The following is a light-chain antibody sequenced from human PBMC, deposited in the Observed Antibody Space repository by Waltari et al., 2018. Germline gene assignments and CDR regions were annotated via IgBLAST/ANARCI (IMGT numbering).Light chain of an antibody. CDR2: NNN. V-gene: IGLV1-47*02. Sequence: QSVLTQPPSASGTPGQRVTIPCSGSTPNIGANLVYWYQQLPGKAPKLLIYNNNQRPSGVPDRFSDSKSGTSASLAISGLRSEDEAEYYCAVWDERVRGRVFGGGTKLTVL. CDR1: TPNIGANL. CDR3: AVWDERVRGRV. J-gene: IGLJ3*02.